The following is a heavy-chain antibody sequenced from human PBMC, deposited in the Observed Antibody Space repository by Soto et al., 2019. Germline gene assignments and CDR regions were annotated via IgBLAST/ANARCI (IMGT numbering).Heavy chain of an antibody. CDR2: LYSEDGT. D-gene: IGHD1-26*01. V-gene: IGHV3-53*01. Sequence: DVQLVESGGGLIQPGGSLRLSCAASGLTIRGKTYITWVRQAPGKGLEWLSALYSEDGTFYADSVEGRFTISRDYSKNTVYLQLNTLTPEDTAVYYCASWQEREHACDVWGQGTVVTVSS. CDR1: GLTIRGKTY. CDR3: ASWQEREHACDV. J-gene: IGHJ3*01.